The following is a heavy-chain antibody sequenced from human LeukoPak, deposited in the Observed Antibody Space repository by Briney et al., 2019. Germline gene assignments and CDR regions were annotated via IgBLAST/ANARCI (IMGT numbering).Heavy chain of an antibody. D-gene: IGHD6-6*01. CDR2: IYSGGST. J-gene: IGHJ4*02. CDR3: AKDLVHNPTDY. Sequence: PGGSLRLSSAASGFTVSSNYMSWVRQAPGKGLEWVSVIYSGGSTYYADSVKGRFTISRDNSKNTLYLQMNSLRAEDTAVYYCAKDLVHNPTDYWGQGTLVTVSS. CDR1: GFTVSSNY. V-gene: IGHV3-53*01.